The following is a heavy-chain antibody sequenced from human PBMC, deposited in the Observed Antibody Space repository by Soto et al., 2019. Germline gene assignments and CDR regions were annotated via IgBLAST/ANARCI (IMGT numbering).Heavy chain of an antibody. Sequence: GGSLRLSCAASGFTFDDYAMHWVRQAPGQGLEWVSLISWDGVSTYYADSVKGRFTISRDNSKNSLYLQMNSLRAEDTALYYCAKDITINPATVVNCYYYYGMDVWGQGTTVTVSS. D-gene: IGHD4-17*01. J-gene: IGHJ6*02. CDR2: ISWDGVST. CDR1: GFTFDDYA. CDR3: AKDITINPATVVNCYYYYGMDV. V-gene: IGHV3-43D*04.